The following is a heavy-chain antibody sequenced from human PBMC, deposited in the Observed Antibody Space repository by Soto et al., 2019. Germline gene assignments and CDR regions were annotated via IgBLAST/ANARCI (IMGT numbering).Heavy chain of an antibody. J-gene: IGHJ5*02. V-gene: IGHV4-59*02. CDR3: ARDLTIGGFFDP. D-gene: IGHD3-10*01. CDR1: VGSGNSYY. CDR2: IHYTGRT. Sequence: ETLSLTCTVSVGSGNSYYWTWIRQPPGKELEWIGYIHYTGRTNCNPSLKSRITMSVDTSKNQFSLRLSSVTAADTAIYYCARDLTIGGFFDPWGQGTLVTVSS.